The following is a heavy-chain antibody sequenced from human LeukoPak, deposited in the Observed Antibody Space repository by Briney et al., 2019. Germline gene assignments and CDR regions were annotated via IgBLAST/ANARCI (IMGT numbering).Heavy chain of an antibody. V-gene: IGHV4-39*07. CDR2: IYYSGST. CDR1: GGSISSSSYY. CDR3: ARYCWSIVVVVAATRHAFDI. D-gene: IGHD2-15*01. Sequence: SETLSLTCTVSGGSISSSSYYWGWIRQPPGKGLEWIGSIYYSGSTYYNPSLKSRVTISVDTSKNQFSLKLSSVTAADTAVYYCARYCWSIVVVVAATRHAFDIWGQGTMVTVSS. J-gene: IGHJ3*02.